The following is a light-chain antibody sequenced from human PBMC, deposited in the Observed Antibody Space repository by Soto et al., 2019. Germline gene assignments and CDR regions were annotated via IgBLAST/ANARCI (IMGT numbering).Light chain of an antibody. CDR1: QSVSSY. CDR2: DAS. V-gene: IGKV3-15*01. J-gene: IGKJ1*01. Sequence: EIVMTQSPATLSVSPGERVTLSCRASQSVSSYLAWFQQKPGQAPRLLIYDASTRATGIPVRFSGSGYGTEFTLTISSLQSEDFGIYYCQQNKEWPGTFGQGTKVEIK. CDR3: QQNKEWPGT.